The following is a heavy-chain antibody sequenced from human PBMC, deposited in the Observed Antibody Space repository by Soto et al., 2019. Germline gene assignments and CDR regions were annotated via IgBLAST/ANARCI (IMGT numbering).Heavy chain of an antibody. J-gene: IGHJ2*01. CDR1: GGTFSSYA. CDR3: ARDPGYCSGCSCSAPHWYFDL. Sequence: QVQLVQSGAEVKKPGSSVKVSCKASGGTFSSYAISWVRQAPGQGLEWMGGIIPIFGTANYAQKFQGRVTITADQSTSTAYMELSSLRSEDTAVYYCARDPGYCSGCSCSAPHWYFDLWGRGTLVTVSS. CDR2: IIPIFGTA. V-gene: IGHV1-69*01. D-gene: IGHD2-15*01.